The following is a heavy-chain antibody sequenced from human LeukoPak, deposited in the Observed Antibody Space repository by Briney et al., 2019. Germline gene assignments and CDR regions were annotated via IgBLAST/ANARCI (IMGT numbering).Heavy chain of an antibody. CDR2: IYYSGST. Sequence: SETLSLTCTVSGGSISSYYGSWIRQPPGKGLEWIGYIYYSGSTNYNPSLKSRVTISVDTSKNQFSLKLSSVTAADTAVYYCASAAARRYFDYWGQGTLVTVSS. CDR1: GGSISSYY. V-gene: IGHV4-59*01. CDR3: ASAAARRYFDY. J-gene: IGHJ4*02. D-gene: IGHD6-6*01.